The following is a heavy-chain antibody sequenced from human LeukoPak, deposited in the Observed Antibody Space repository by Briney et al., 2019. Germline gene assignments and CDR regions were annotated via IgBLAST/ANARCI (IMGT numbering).Heavy chain of an antibody. CDR3: ARADSSGWYFYYFDY. J-gene: IGHJ4*02. V-gene: IGHV3-30-3*01. Sequence: PGGSLRLSCAASGFTFSSYAMHWVRQAPGKGLEWVAVISYDGSNKYYADSVKGRFTISRDNSKNTLYLQMNSLRAEDTAVYYCARADSSGWYFYYFDYWGQGTLVTVSS. D-gene: IGHD6-19*01. CDR2: ISYDGSNK. CDR1: GFTFSSYA.